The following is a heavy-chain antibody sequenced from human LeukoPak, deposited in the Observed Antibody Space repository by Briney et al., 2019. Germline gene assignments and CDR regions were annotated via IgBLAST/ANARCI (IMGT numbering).Heavy chain of an antibody. CDR2: ISSSSSYI. CDR3: ASIFWSRNTQYLDYYYGMDV. V-gene: IGHV3-21*01. CDR1: GFTFSSYS. D-gene: IGHD3-3*01. Sequence: PGGSLRLSCAASGFTFSSYSMNWVRQAPGKGLEWVSSISSSSSYIYYADSVKGRFTISRDNAKNSLYLQMNSLRAEDTAVYYCASIFWSRNTQYLDYYYGMDVWGQGTTVTVSS. J-gene: IGHJ6*02.